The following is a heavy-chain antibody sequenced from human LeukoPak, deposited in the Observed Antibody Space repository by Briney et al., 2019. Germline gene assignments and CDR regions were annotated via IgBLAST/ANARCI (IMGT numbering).Heavy chain of an antibody. Sequence: SVKVSCKASGGTFSSYTISWVRQAPGQGLEWMGRIIPILGIANYAQKFQGRVTITADKSTSTACMELSSLRSEDTAVYYCARVGYSYGGDYWGQGTLVTVSS. D-gene: IGHD5-18*01. V-gene: IGHV1-69*02. CDR1: GGTFSSYT. CDR3: ARVGYSYGGDY. J-gene: IGHJ4*02. CDR2: IIPILGIA.